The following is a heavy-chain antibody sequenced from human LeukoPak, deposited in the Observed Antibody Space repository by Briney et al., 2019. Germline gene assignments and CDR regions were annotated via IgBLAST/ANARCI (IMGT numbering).Heavy chain of an antibody. J-gene: IGHJ5*02. CDR3: AREGCSSTTCLPTRFDP. D-gene: IGHD2/OR15-2a*01. V-gene: IGHV1-2*06. CDR1: GYTFTGYY. CDR2: IYPNSGGT. Sequence: GASVKVSCKASGYTFTGYYMHWVRQAPGQGLEWMGRIYPNSGGTNYAQKFQGRFTMTRDTSISTIYMEVSRLRSDDAAVYYCAREGCSSTTCLPTRFDPWGQGTLVTVSS.